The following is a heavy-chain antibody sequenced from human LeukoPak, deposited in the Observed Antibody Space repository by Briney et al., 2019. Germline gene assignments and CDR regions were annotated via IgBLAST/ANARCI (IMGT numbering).Heavy chain of an antibody. V-gene: IGHV3-9*01. CDR1: GFTFDDYA. CDR3: AKDIYYDSSGYIFDY. J-gene: IGHJ4*02. Sequence: GRSLRLSCAASGFTFDDYAMHWVRQAPGKGLEWVSGISWNSGSIGYADSVKGRFTISRDNAKNSLYLQMNSLRAEDTALYYCAKDIYYDSSGYIFDYWGPGTLVTVSS. D-gene: IGHD3-22*01. CDR2: ISWNSGSI.